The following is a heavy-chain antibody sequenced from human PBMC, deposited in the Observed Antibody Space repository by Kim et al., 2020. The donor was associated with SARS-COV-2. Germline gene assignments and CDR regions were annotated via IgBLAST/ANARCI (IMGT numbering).Heavy chain of an antibody. J-gene: IGHJ4*02. Sequence: GGSLRLSCGTAGFSFSNYWMNWVRQAPGKGLEWVANIKEDGGVKNYGDSVKGRFIISRDNAKDSLSLQMNSLRVEDTAVYYCARNRGQETFDYWGQGTLV. V-gene: IGHV3-7*01. CDR2: IKEDGGVK. CDR1: GFSFSNYW. CDR3: ARNRGQETFDY.